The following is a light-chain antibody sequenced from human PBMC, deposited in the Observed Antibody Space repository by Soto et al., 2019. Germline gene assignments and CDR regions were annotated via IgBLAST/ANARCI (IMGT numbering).Light chain of an antibody. CDR1: TSDIGGYNY. V-gene: IGLV2-14*03. CDR2: DVS. Sequence: ALTQPASVSGSPGQSITISCSGTTSDIGGYNYVSWYQHHPGKAPKLMIFDVSNRPSGVSNRFSGSKSGNTASLTISGLQPEDEADYYCSSYTTSNTRQIVFGTGTKVTVL. CDR3: SSYTTSNTRQIV. J-gene: IGLJ1*01.